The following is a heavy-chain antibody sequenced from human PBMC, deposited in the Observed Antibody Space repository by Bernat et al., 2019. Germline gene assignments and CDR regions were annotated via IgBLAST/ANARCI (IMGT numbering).Heavy chain of an antibody. V-gene: IGHV3-11*06. CDR1: EFTFSDYY. Sequence: QVHLVESGGGLVKPGGSLRLSCAASEFTFSDYYMSWIRQAPGKGLEWVSSISSSGSYTYYADSVKGRFTISRDNAKKSLYLQMNSLRAEDTAVYYCARDVTGPYFFDYWGQGTLVTVSS. J-gene: IGHJ4*02. D-gene: IGHD1-20*01. CDR3: ARDVTGPYFFDY. CDR2: ISSSGSYT.